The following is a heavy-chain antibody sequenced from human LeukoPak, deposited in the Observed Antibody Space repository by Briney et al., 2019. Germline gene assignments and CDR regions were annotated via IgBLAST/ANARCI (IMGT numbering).Heavy chain of an antibody. CDR3: GKDSSFVGDIVATTPLDY. Sequence: GGSLRLSCAASGFTFSSYGMHWVRQAPGKGLEWVAVISYDGSNKYYADTVKGRFTITRDNSKNTLYLQMNSLRAEDTAVYYCGKDSSFVGDIVATTPLDYWGQGTLVTVSS. CDR2: ISYDGSNK. D-gene: IGHD5-12*01. J-gene: IGHJ4*02. V-gene: IGHV3-30*18. CDR1: GFTFSSYG.